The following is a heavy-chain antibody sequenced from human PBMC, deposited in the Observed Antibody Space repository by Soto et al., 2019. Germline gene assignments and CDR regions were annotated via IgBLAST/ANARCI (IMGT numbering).Heavy chain of an antibody. CDR2: IYYSGST. D-gene: IGHD6-19*01. Sequence: PSETLSLTCTVPGGSVSSGSYYWSWIRQPPGKGLEWIGYIYYSGSTNYNPSLKSRVTISVDTSKNQFSLKLSSVTAAGTAVYYCARGVGSGWYGSFDYWGQGTLVTVSS. V-gene: IGHV4-61*01. CDR3: ARGVGSGWYGSFDY. J-gene: IGHJ4*02. CDR1: GGSVSSGSYY.